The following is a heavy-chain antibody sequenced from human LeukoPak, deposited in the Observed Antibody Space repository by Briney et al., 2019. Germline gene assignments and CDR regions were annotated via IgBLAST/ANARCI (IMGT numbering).Heavy chain of an antibody. V-gene: IGHV4-4*07. CDR3: ARGPTTVTRAFDY. CDR1: GGSFSIYY. J-gene: IGHJ4*02. CDR2: IFTSGST. D-gene: IGHD4-17*01. Sequence: PSETLSLTCTVSGGSFSIYYWTWIRQPAGKGLEWIGHIFTSGSTNYNPSLKSRVTMSVDTSKNQFSLKLSSVTAADTAVYYCARGPTTVTRAFDYWGQGTLVTVSS.